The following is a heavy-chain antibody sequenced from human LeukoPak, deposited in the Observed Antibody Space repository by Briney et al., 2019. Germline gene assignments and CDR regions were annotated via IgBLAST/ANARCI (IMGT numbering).Heavy chain of an antibody. V-gene: IGHV4-30-2*01. CDR1: GGSISSGGYS. Sequence: SETLSLTCTVSGGSISSGGYSWSWIRQPPGKGLEWIGYIYHSGSTYYNPSLKSRVTISVDGSKNQFSLKLSSVTAADTAVYYCARDKYYYDSSGPQYYFDYWGQGTLVTVSS. D-gene: IGHD3-22*01. J-gene: IGHJ4*02. CDR3: ARDKYYYDSSGPQYYFDY. CDR2: IYHSGST.